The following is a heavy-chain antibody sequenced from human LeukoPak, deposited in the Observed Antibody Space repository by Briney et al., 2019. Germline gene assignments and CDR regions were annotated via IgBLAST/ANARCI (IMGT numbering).Heavy chain of an antibody. CDR3: AITSGYCSSTSCQSHDY. CDR2: IYPGDSDT. V-gene: IGHV5-51*01. CDR1: GYSFTSYW. Sequence: GESLKISCKGSGYSFTSYWVGWARQMPGKGLEWMGIIYPGDSDTRYSPSFQGQVTISADKSISTAYLQWSSLKASDTAMYYCAITSGYCSSTSCQSHDYWGQGTLVTVSS. D-gene: IGHD2-2*01. J-gene: IGHJ4*02.